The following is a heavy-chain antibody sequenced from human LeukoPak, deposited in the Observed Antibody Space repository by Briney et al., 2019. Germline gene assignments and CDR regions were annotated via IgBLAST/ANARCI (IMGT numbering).Heavy chain of an antibody. CDR1: GGSISGYY. CDR2: IYYSGST. J-gene: IGHJ4*02. Sequence: PSETLSLTCTVSGGSISGYYWSWIRQPPGKGLEWIGYIYYSGSTNYNPSLKSRVTISVDTSKNQFSLKLSSVTAADTAVYYCARHFASGLVTGFDYWGQGTLVTVSS. D-gene: IGHD3/OR15-3a*01. V-gene: IGHV4-59*08. CDR3: ARHFASGLVTGFDY.